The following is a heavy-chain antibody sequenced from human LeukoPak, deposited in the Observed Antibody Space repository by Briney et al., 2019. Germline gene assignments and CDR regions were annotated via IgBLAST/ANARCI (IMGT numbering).Heavy chain of an antibody. D-gene: IGHD1-26*01. CDR1: GFTVSSNY. CDR2: IYSGGST. CDR3: AGRGSFHYFDY. J-gene: IGHJ4*02. V-gene: IGHV3-66*01. Sequence: GGSLRLSCAASGFTVSSNYMSWVRPAPGKGLEWVSVIYSGGSTYYADSVKGRFTISRDNSKNTLYLQMNSLRAEDTAVYYCAGRGSFHYFDYWGQGTLSPSPQ.